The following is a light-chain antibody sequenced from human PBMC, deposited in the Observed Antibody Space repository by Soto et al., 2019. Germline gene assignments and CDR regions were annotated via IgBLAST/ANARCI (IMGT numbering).Light chain of an antibody. CDR3: HQCSWHPFPFT. Sequence: EIVMTQSPATLSVSPGERATLSCRASQSVSSNLAWYQQKPGQAPRLLIYDASTRATGIPARFSGSGAGTEYTRTIRSLHSEDSAIHYCHQCSWHPFPFTFGGGTKVEIK. V-gene: IGKV3-15*01. CDR1: QSVSSN. J-gene: IGKJ4*01. CDR2: DAS.